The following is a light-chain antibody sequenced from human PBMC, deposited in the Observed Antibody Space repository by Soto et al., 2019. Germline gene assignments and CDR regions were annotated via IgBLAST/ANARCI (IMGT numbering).Light chain of an antibody. V-gene: IGLV2-14*03. Sequence: QSVLTQPASVSGSPGQSITISCTGTSSDVGGYNYVSWYQQHPGKAPKLILYEVNNRPSGVSNRFSGSKSGNTASLIISGLQADDEAEYFCSSYSTTNTLVFGSGTKVTVL. J-gene: IGLJ1*01. CDR1: SSDVGGYNY. CDR3: SSYSTTNTLV. CDR2: EVN.